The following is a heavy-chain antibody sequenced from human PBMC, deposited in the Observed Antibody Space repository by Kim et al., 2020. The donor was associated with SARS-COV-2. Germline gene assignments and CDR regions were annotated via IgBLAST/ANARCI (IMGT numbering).Heavy chain of an antibody. CDR2: ISDAGSL. J-gene: IGHJ6*01. D-gene: IGHD2-2*02. CDR3: ARGRTGVVPAPILGLGPHYDYFTMDV. CDR1: GGSFSGYH. Sequence: SETLSLTCAVYGGSFSGYHWTWIRQSPGEGLEGMGEISDAGSLNHNPSLKSRGTISMDTAKNQFSLKLTSVTAADAGFYYCARGRTGVVPAPILGLGPHYDYFTMDVWGHGTTVFVSS. V-gene: IGHV4-34*01.